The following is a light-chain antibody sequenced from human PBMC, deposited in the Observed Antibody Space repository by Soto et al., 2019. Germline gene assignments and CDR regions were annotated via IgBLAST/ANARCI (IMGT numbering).Light chain of an antibody. CDR3: GTWDSSLSVAV. Sequence: QSVLTQPPSVSAAPGQEVTISCTGGSSNIGNNDVSWYQQLPGTAPKLLIYDNNERPSEIPDRFSGSKSGTSATLGITGLQTGDEADYYCGTWDSSLSVAVFGGGTKLTVL. J-gene: IGLJ2*01. CDR2: DNN. V-gene: IGLV1-51*01. CDR1: SSNIGNND.